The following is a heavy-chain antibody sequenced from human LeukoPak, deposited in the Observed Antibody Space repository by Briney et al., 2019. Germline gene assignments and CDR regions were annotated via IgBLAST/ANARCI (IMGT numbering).Heavy chain of an antibody. CDR3: ARAPYDFWSGYYDGWFDP. CDR2: MNPNSGNT. D-gene: IGHD3-3*01. Sequence: ASVKVSCKASGYTFTSYDINWVRQATGQGLEWMGWMNPNSGNTGYAQKFQGRVTMTRNTSISTAYMELSRLRSDDTAVYYCARAPYDFWSGYYDGWFDPWGQGTLVTVSS. CDR1: GYTFTSYD. V-gene: IGHV1-8*01. J-gene: IGHJ5*02.